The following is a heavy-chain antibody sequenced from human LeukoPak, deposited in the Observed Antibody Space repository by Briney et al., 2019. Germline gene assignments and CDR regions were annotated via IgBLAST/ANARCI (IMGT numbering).Heavy chain of an antibody. D-gene: IGHD6-13*01. CDR1: GGAISSYY. J-gene: IGHJ4*02. Sequence: SETLSLTCTVSGGAISSYYWSWIRQPAGKGLEWIGRVYKSGSTDYNPSFKSRLAMSVDTSKNQLSLKLSSVTAADTAVYYCARVSQQLVHHYFDYWGQGTLVTVSS. CDR2: VYKSGST. V-gene: IGHV4-4*07. CDR3: ARVSQQLVHHYFDY.